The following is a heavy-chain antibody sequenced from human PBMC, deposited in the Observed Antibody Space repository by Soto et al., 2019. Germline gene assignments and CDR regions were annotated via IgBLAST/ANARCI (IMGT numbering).Heavy chain of an antibody. CDR1: GDSITSVGYS. D-gene: IGHD3-3*01. V-gene: IGHV4-30-2*01. J-gene: IGHJ6*02. CDR2: IYPTGTT. CDR3: AATVFGEYSHYALDV. Sequence: PSDTRSLTCAVSGDSITSVGYSWSWIRQPPGKALEWIGYIYPTGTTYYTAALKSRVTISLDRSKNQISLSLNSVTAADTAVYYCAATVFGEYSHYALDVWGQGTTVTVS.